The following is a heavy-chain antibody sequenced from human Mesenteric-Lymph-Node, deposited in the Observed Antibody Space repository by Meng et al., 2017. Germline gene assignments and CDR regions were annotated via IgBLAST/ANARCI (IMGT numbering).Heavy chain of an antibody. CDR2: IYSGGST. CDR1: GYSISSGYY. J-gene: IGHJ6*02. CDR3: ARDRGGSSWSYYYYYYGMDV. D-gene: IGHD6-13*01. Sequence: GGSLRLSCAVSGYSISSGYYWGWIRQPPGKGLEWVSVIYSGGSTYYADSVKGRFTISRDNSKNTLYLQMNSLRAEDTAVYYCARDRGGSSWSYYYYYYGMDVWGQGTTVTVSS. V-gene: IGHV3-53*05.